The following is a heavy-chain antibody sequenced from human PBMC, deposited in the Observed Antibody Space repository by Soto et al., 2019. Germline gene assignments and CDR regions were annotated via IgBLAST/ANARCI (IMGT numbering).Heavy chain of an antibody. J-gene: IGHJ4*02. Sequence: SVSDAWMSWVRQAPGKGLEWFGRIKSKSDGETTDYAAPVKDRFIISRDDSKDMLYLQMNSLKIEDTGVYYCTTHYGSGRDFWGQGTLVTVSS. D-gene: IGHD6-19*01. CDR3: TTHYGSGRDF. V-gene: IGHV3-15*01. CDR2: IKSKSDGETT. CDR1: SVSDAW.